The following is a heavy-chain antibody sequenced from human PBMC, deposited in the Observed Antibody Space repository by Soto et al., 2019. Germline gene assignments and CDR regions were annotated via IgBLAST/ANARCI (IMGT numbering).Heavy chain of an antibody. CDR3: ARVLYCSNGVCYYFGMDV. Sequence: SQTLSLTCAISGDSVFSNSAAWNWLRQSPSRGLEWLGRTYYRSNKWFTDYAVSVKSRMTINSDTSKNQFSLQLNSVTPEDTAVYYCARVLYCSNGVCYYFGMDVWGQGTTVTVSS. CDR1: GDSVFSNSAA. CDR2: TYYRSNKWFT. D-gene: IGHD2-8*01. V-gene: IGHV6-1*01. J-gene: IGHJ6*02.